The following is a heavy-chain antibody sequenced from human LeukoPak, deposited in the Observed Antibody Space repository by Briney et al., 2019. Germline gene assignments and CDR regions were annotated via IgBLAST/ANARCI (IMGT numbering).Heavy chain of an antibody. J-gene: IGHJ3*01. D-gene: IGHD6-13*01. CDR1: GFTVSSNY. CDR2: IYSGGST. V-gene: IGHV3-53*01. CDR3: ARNFIAAVATDAFDL. Sequence: GGSLRLSCAASGFTVSSNYMSWVRQAPGKGLEWVSIIYSGGSTYYADSVKGRFTISRDNSKNTLYFQMNSLRAEDTAVYYCARNFIAAVATDAFDLWGQGTTVTVSS.